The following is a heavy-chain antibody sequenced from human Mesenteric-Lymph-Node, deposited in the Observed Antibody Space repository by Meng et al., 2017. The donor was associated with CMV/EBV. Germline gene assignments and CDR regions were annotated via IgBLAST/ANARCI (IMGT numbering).Heavy chain of an antibody. V-gene: IGHV3-21*01. CDR1: EFTLSYYS. CDR2: ISGTSIHI. J-gene: IGHJ6*02. D-gene: IGHD7-27*01. Sequence: GESLKISCAASEFTLSYYSMTWVRQAPGKGLEWVSSISGTSIHIYYADSVKGRFTISRDNAKRSMSLQMNSLRAEDTAVYYCARFFTGETGHYYGMDVWGQGPTVTVSS. CDR3: ARFFTGETGHYYGMDV.